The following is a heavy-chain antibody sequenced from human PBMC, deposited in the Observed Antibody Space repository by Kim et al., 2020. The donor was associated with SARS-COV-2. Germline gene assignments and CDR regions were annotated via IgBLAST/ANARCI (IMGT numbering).Heavy chain of an antibody. J-gene: IGHJ3*02. CDR3: ARVSVHDAFDI. Sequence: SETLSPTCTVSGGSISSSSYYWGWIRQPPGKGLEWIGSIYYSGSTYYNPSLKSRVTISVDTSKNQFSLKLSSVTAADTAVYYCARVSVHDAFDIWGQGT. V-gene: IGHV4-39*07. CDR2: IYYSGST. CDR1: GGSISSSSYY.